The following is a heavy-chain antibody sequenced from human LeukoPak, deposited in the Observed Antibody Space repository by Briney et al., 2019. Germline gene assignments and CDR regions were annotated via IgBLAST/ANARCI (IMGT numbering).Heavy chain of an antibody. J-gene: IGHJ4*02. CDR1: GYSFTSYW. Sequence: GKSLNISCKGSGYSFTSYWIGWVRQMPGKCLEWMGIIYPGDSDASTRPSFQGHVTLSADQSLSTAYLQWTSLKASDPAMYYWARRPRYCSSTSCSLFDYWGQGTLVTVSS. CDR3: ARRPRYCSSTSCSLFDY. CDR2: IYPGDSDA. V-gene: IGHV5-51*01. D-gene: IGHD2-2*01.